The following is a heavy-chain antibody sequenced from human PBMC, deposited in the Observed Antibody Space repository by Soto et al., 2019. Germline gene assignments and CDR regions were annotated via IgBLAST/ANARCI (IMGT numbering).Heavy chain of an antibody. J-gene: IGHJ6*03. CDR2: IWYDGSNI. D-gene: IGHD1-7*01. Sequence: QVQLVESGGGVVQPGRSLRLSCAASGFTFSSYGMHWVRQAPGKGLEWVAVIWYDGSNIYYADSVKGRFTISRDNSKNTLYLQMNSLRAEDTALYYCARDRGGTTSYYYYMDVWGKGTPVTVSS. CDR3: ARDRGGTTSYYYYMDV. V-gene: IGHV3-33*01. CDR1: GFTFSSYG.